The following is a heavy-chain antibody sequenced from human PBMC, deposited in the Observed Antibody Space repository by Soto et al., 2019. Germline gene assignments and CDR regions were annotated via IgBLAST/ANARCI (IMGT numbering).Heavy chain of an antibody. D-gene: IGHD3-3*02. CDR3: GRGANITISFANRYCDY. CDR1: GYTFGAYG. Sequence: QVQLVQSGPDVMKPGASVKVSCEASGYTFGAYGISWVRQAPGQGLEWMGWISGYNGNTNYAQKFQGRVARTIDTCTRTAYMGLWSLGPGDTAMYYCGRGANITISFANRYCDYWGQGTVVTGSS. CDR2: ISGYNGNT. V-gene: IGHV1-18*04. J-gene: IGHJ4*02.